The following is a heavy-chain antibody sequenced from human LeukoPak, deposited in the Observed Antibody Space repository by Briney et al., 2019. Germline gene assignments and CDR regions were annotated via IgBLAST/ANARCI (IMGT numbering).Heavy chain of an antibody. CDR2: IWYDGSNK. J-gene: IGHJ4*02. CDR3: ARVAGHDIRGLITYYFDD. Sequence: GRSLRLSCEASGFTFRSYGMQWVRQAPGKGLEWVAIIWYDGSNKYYADSVKGRFTISRDNSKNMLYLQMNSLRAEDTAVYYCARVAGHDIRGLITYYFDDWGQGTLVTVSS. CDR1: GFTFRSYG. D-gene: IGHD3-10*01. V-gene: IGHV3-33*01.